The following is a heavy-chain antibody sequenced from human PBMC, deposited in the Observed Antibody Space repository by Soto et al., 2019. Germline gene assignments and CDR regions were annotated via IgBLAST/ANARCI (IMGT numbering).Heavy chain of an antibody. CDR2: IYPGDSDT. V-gene: IGHV5-51*01. J-gene: IGHJ6*02. CDR1: GYSFTSYW. CDR3: ARTSAAGKYYYRKAV. Sequence: GESLKISCKGSGYSFTSYWIGWVRQMPGKGLEWMGIIYPGDSDTRYSPSFQGQVTISADKSISTAYLQWSSLKASDTAMYYCARTSAAGKYYYRKAVWSRGTTVTVSS. D-gene: IGHD6-13*01.